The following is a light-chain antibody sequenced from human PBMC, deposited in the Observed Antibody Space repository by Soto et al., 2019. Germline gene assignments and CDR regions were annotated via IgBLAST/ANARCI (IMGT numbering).Light chain of an antibody. Sequence: DIVMTQSPDSLAVSLGERATINCKSSQSVLYSSNNKNYLAWYQQKPGQPPKLLIYWASTRESGVSDRFSGSGSGTDFTLAISSLQAEDVAVYYCQQHYTTPRTFGQGTKVDIK. J-gene: IGKJ2*01. V-gene: IGKV4-1*01. CDR2: WAS. CDR1: QSVLYSSNNKNY. CDR3: QQHYTTPRT.